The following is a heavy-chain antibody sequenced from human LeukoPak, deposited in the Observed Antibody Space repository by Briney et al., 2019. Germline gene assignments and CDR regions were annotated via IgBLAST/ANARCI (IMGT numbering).Heavy chain of an antibody. Sequence: GESLKISCKGSGYSFTNYWIGWVRQMPGKGLEWMGIIYPSDSETRYSPSFQGQVTISADKSISTAYLQWSSLKASDTAMYYCARLYYYDSSAYYPFDYWGQGTLVTVSS. V-gene: IGHV5-51*01. CDR2: IYPSDSET. D-gene: IGHD3-22*01. CDR3: ARLYYYDSSAYYPFDY. J-gene: IGHJ4*02. CDR1: GYSFTNYW.